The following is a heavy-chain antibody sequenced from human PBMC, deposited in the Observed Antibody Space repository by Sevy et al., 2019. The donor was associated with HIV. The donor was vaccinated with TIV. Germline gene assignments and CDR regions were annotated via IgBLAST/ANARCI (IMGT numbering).Heavy chain of an antibody. CDR1: GFTFDDYA. D-gene: IGHD5-12*01. V-gene: IGHV3-9*01. J-gene: IGHJ5*02. CDR3: AKDMTAGGYSGYAYFLET. Sequence: GGSLRLSCAASGFTFDDYAMHWVRQAPGKGLEWVSGISWNSGSIGYADSVKGRFTISRDNAKNSLYLQMNSLRAEDTALYYCAKDMTAGGYSGYAYFLETWGQGTLVTVSS. CDR2: ISWNSGSI.